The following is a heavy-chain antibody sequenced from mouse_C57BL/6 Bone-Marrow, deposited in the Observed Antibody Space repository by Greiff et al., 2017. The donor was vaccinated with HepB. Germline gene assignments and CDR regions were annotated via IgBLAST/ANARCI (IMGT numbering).Heavy chain of an antibody. V-gene: IGHV1-50*01. J-gene: IGHJ2*01. D-gene: IGHD1-1*01. Sequence: QVQLQQPGAELVKPGASVKLSCKASGYTFTSYWMQWVKQRPGQGLEWIGEIDPSDSYTNYNQKFKGKATLTVDTSSSTAYMQLSSLTSEDSAVYYCARGSSSPPFDYWGQGTTLTVSS. CDR3: ARGSSSPPFDY. CDR1: GYTFTSYW. CDR2: IDPSDSYT.